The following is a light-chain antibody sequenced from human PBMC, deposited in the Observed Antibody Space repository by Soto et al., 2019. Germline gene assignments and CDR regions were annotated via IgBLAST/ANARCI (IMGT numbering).Light chain of an antibody. Sequence: DIQMTQSPSTLSASVGDRVTITCRASQNINSWLAWYQQKPGKAPKLLIYAASSLESGVPSRFSGSRSGTEFTLTISSLQPDDFATYYCQQYDANPWTFGQGTKVDIK. J-gene: IGKJ1*01. CDR3: QQYDANPWT. V-gene: IGKV1-5*01. CDR2: AAS. CDR1: QNINSW.